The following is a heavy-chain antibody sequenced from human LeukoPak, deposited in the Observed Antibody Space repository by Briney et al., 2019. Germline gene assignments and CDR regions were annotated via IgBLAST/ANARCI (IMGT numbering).Heavy chain of an antibody. D-gene: IGHD5-18*01. Sequence: ASVKVSCMASGYTFTSYDINWVRQATGQGLEWMGWMNPNSGNTGYAQKFQGRVTITRNTSISTAYMELSSLRSEDTAVYYCASLTATHARSDAFDIWGQGTMVTVSS. J-gene: IGHJ3*02. CDR3: ASLTATHARSDAFDI. CDR2: MNPNSGNT. CDR1: GYTFTSYD. V-gene: IGHV1-8*03.